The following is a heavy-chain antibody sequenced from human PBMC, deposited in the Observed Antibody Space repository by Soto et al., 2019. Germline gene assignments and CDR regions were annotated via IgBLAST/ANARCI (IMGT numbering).Heavy chain of an antibody. CDR3: AGVIFFRRVIADYYYYGMDV. CDR2: ISYDGSNK. CDR1: GVTRTSLG. J-gene: IGHJ6*02. D-gene: IGHD3-16*02. V-gene: IGHV3-30*03. Sequence: CGVAGVTRTSLGLHRVSKKTGKGLEWVAVISYDGSNKYYADSVKGRFTISRDNSKNTLYLQMNSLRAEDTAVYYCAGVIFFRRVIADYYYYGMDVWGQGTTVTVSS.